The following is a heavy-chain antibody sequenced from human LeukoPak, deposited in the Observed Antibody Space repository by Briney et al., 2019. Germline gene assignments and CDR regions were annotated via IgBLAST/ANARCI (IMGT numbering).Heavy chain of an antibody. CDR3: ARDPRWFTTGTTWCYDMDI. CDR2: ISSSSSNI. CDR1: GFTFSSYY. D-gene: IGHD1-1*01. Sequence: GGSLRLSCAASGFTFSSYYMSWIRQAPGKGLEWVSYISSSSSNIYYADSVKGRFTISRDNAKNSLYLQMNSLRAEDTAVYYWARDPRWFTTGTTWCYDMDIWGKGTMVTVSS. V-gene: IGHV3-11*01. J-gene: IGHJ3*02.